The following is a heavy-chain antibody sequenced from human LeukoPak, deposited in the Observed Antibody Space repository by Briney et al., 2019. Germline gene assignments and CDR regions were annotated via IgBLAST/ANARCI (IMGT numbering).Heavy chain of an antibody. Sequence: ASVNVSCKASGYTFTSYDINWMRQAPGQGLERMGWMNPNSGNTGYAQKFQGRVTMTRNTSISTAYMELSSLRSEDTAVYYCARAARTVVTPMYFWYFDLWGRGTLVTVSS. CDR1: GYTFTSYD. CDR3: ARAARTVVTPMYFWYFDL. D-gene: IGHD4-23*01. V-gene: IGHV1-8*01. J-gene: IGHJ2*01. CDR2: MNPNSGNT.